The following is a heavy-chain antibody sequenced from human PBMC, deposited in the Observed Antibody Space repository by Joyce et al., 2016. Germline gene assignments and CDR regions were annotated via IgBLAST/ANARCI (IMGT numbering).Heavy chain of an antibody. CDR3: ASPSCDV. Sequence: QLVESGGGLVQPGGSLILSCAASGFIFSSKEMNWVRQAPGKGLEWLTYISRSGDLIHYADSVRGRFTISRDNDGSSLYLQMESLRAEDTAMYYCASPSCDVWGQGSLVTVSS. V-gene: IGHV3-48*03. CDR2: ISRSGDLI. J-gene: IGHJ4*02. CDR1: GFIFSSKE.